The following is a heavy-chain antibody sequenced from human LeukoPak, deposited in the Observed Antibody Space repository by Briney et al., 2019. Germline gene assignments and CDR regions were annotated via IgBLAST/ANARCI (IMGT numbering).Heavy chain of an antibody. D-gene: IGHD3-9*01. Sequence: GGSLRLSCAASGFSFSGYWMHWVRHAPGKGVGWVALINHDSTGPNYADSLKGRFSISRDNAKDTLYLQMNSLRAEDTAVYYCARAGPDWRIDSWGQGTLVAVSS. CDR3: ARAGPDWRIDS. V-gene: IGHV3-74*01. CDR2: INHDSTGP. CDR1: GFSFSGYW. J-gene: IGHJ4*02.